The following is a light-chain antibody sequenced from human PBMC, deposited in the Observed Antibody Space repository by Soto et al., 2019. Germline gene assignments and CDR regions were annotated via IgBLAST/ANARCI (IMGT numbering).Light chain of an antibody. Sequence: QSVLTQPASVSGSPGQSITISCTGTSSDFGGYNSVSWYQQHPGKAPKLMIYEVSNRPSGVSNRFSGSKSGNTASLTISGLQAEDEADYYCSSYTSSSTPCVFGTGTKVT. CDR2: EVS. V-gene: IGLV2-14*01. CDR1: SSDFGGYNS. CDR3: SSYTSSSTPCV. J-gene: IGLJ1*01.